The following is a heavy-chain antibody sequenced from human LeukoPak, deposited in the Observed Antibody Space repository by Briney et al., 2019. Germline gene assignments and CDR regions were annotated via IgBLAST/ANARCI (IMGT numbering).Heavy chain of an antibody. CDR3: ARDGYSGYDYVDYFDY. J-gene: IGHJ4*02. D-gene: IGHD5-12*01. CDR1: GFTFSSYS. CDR2: ISYDGSNK. Sequence: GGSLRLSCAASGFTFSSYSMNWVRQAPGKGLEWVAVISYDGSNKYYADSVKGRFTISRDNSKNTLYLQMNSLRAEDTAVYYCARDGYSGYDYVDYFDYWGQGTLVTVSS. V-gene: IGHV3-30*03.